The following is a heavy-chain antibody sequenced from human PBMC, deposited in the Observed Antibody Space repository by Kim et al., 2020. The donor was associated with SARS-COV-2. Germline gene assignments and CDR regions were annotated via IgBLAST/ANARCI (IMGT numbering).Heavy chain of an antibody. Sequence: SETLSLTCTVSGGSISSYYWSWIRQPPGKGLEWIGYIYYSGSTNYNPSLKSRVTISVDTSKNQFSLKLSSVTAADTAVYYCARREGYSSGWYSGGGGFDYWGQGTLVTVSS. J-gene: IGHJ4*02. D-gene: IGHD6-19*01. CDR2: IYYSGST. CDR3: ARREGYSSGWYSGGGGFDY. V-gene: IGHV4-59*08. CDR1: GGSISSYY.